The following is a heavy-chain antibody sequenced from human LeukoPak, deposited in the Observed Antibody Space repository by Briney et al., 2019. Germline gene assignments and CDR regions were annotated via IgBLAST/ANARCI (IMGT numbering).Heavy chain of an antibody. CDR3: AREVTMVRGVIREVCFDY. CDR1: GGSFSGYY. D-gene: IGHD3-10*01. Sequence: SETLSLTCAVCGGSFSGYYWSWIRQPPGKGLEWIGDMNHSGSTNYSLSLKCRVNISVDTSKNQFYLKQSSVTAAHTAVYYCAREVTMVRGVIREVCFDYWGQGTMVTVSS. J-gene: IGHJ4*02. V-gene: IGHV4-34*01. CDR2: MNHSGST.